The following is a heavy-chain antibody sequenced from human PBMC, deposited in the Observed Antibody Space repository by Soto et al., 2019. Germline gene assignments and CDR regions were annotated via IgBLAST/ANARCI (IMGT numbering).Heavy chain of an antibody. CDR2: IDPRDSEI. J-gene: IGHJ6*02. D-gene: IGHD1-7*01. V-gene: IGHV5-10-1*01. CDR1: GYGFRSNR. Sequence: GESLKISCKAFGYGFRSNRIGWVRQMPGKGLEWMGRIDPRDSEINYSPSFQGRVTISVDKTISTAFLQWHSLKASDTAIYYCARLNYEDDNVMDVLGPGTTGHRLL. CDR3: ARLNYEDDNVMDV.